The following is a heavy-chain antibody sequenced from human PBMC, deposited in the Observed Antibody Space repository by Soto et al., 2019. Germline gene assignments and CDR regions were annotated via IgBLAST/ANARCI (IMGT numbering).Heavy chain of an antibody. CDR3: ASLILGYCSGGSCYDY. J-gene: IGHJ4*02. CDR2: IYHSGST. CDR1: GGSISSSNW. D-gene: IGHD2-15*01. Sequence: SETLSLTCAVSGGSISSSNWWSWVRQPPGKGLEWIGEIYHSGSTNYNPSLKSRVTISVDKSKNQFSLRLSSVTAADTAVYYCASLILGYCSGGSCYDYWGQGTLVTVSS. V-gene: IGHV4-4*02.